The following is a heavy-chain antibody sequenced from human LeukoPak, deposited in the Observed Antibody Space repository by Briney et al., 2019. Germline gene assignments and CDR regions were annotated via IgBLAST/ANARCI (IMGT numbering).Heavy chain of an antibody. CDR2: ISGSGGST. J-gene: IGHJ6*02. CDR3: AKEMVVVPAAIRNYYYGMDV. D-gene: IGHD2-2*02. V-gene: IGHV3-23*01. CDR1: GFTFSSYA. Sequence: GGSLRLSCAASGFTFSSYAMSWVRQAPGKGLEWVSAISGSGGSTYYADSVKGRFTISRDNSKNTLYLQMNSLRAEDTAVYYCAKEMVVVPAAIRNYYYGMDVWGQGTTVIVSS.